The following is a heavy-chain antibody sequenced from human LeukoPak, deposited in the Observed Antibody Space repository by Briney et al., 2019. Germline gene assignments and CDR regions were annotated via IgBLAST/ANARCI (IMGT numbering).Heavy chain of an antibody. CDR1: GGSFSGYY. D-gene: IGHD1-20*01. Sequence: SETLSLTCAVYGGSFSGYYWSWIRQPPGRGLEWIGEINHSGSTNYNPSLKSRVTISVDTSKNQFSLKLSSVTAADTAVYYCARGLAITGTPINFDYWGQETLVTVS. J-gene: IGHJ4*02. CDR3: ARGLAITGTPINFDY. V-gene: IGHV4-34*01. CDR2: INHSGST.